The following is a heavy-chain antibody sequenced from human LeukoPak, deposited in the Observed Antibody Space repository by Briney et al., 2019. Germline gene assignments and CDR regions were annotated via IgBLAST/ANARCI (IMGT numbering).Heavy chain of an antibody. V-gene: IGHV3-48*04. CDR1: GFTFSTYG. J-gene: IGHJ5*02. Sequence: PGGSLRLSCAAPGFTFSTYGMNWVRQAPGKGLEWVSYISSSGTIYYADSVKGRFTISRANAKNSPYLQMNSLRAENTAVYYCAKNYEYSSSSAFDPWGQGTLVTVSS. CDR2: ISSSGTI. CDR3: AKNYEYSSSSAFDP. D-gene: IGHD6-6*01.